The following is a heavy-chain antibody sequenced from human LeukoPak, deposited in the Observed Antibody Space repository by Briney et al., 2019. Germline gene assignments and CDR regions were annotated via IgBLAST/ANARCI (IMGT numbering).Heavy chain of an antibody. Sequence: PGGSLRLSCAASGFTFSSYAMSWVRQAPGKGLEWVSAISGSGGSTYYADSVKGRFTISRDNSKNTLYLQMNSLRAEDTAVYYCAKDTPYGVAADWRYFDYWGQGTLVTVSS. J-gene: IGHJ4*02. CDR2: ISGSGGST. CDR3: AKDTPYGVAADWRYFDY. D-gene: IGHD4-17*01. CDR1: GFTFSSYA. V-gene: IGHV3-23*01.